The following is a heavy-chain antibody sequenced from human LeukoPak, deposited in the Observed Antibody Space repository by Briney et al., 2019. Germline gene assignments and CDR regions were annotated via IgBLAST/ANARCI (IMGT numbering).Heavy chain of an antibody. CDR3: TTEWQLVLGFTPGAFDI. Sequence: GGSLRLSCAASGFTFSNAWMSWVRQAPGKGLEWVGRIKSKTDGGTTDYAAPVKGRFTILRDDSKNTLYLQMNSLKTEDTAVYYCTTEWQLVLGFTPGAFDIWGQGTMVTVSS. D-gene: IGHD6-13*01. CDR2: IKSKTDGGTT. V-gene: IGHV3-15*01. J-gene: IGHJ3*02. CDR1: GFTFSNAW.